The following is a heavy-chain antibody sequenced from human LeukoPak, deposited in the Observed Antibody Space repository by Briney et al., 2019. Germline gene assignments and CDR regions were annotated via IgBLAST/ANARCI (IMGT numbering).Heavy chain of an antibody. CDR2: ISSGSSHI. CDR3: ARDRAGYNWVDY. V-gene: IGHV3-48*01. Sequence: GGSLRLSCVGSGFTFTRHSTSWVRQAPGKGLEWISYISSGSSHIYYSDSVKGRFIISRDNAKNSVYLQMNSLRAGDTAVYFCARDRAGYNWVDYWGQGTLVSVSS. CDR1: GFTFTRHS. J-gene: IGHJ4*02. D-gene: IGHD5-24*01.